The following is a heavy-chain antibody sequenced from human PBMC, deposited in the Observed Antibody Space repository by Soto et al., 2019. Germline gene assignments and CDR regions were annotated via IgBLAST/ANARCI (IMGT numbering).Heavy chain of an antibody. CDR2: ISGSGGST. Sequence: GGSLRLSCAASGFTFSSYAMSWVRQAPGKGLEWVSAISGSGGSTYYADSVKGRFTISRDNSKNTLYLQMNSLRAEDTAVYYCAKSQEWLRLTPYYFDYWGQGTLVTVSS. V-gene: IGHV3-23*01. J-gene: IGHJ4*02. D-gene: IGHD5-12*01. CDR1: GFTFSSYA. CDR3: AKSQEWLRLTPYYFDY.